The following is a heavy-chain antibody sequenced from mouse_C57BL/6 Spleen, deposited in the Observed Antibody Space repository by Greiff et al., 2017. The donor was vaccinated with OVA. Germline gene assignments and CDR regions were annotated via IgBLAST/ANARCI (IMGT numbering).Heavy chain of an antibody. V-gene: IGHV5-9-1*02. Sequence: EVKVVESGEGLVKPGGSLKLSCAASGFTFSSYAMSWVRQTPEKRLEWVAYISRGVDYIYYADTVKGRFTISSDNARNTMYLQMSRLKSEDTAMYYWTREGSNYYAMDYWGQGTSVTVSS. J-gene: IGHJ4*01. CDR3: TREGSNYYAMDY. D-gene: IGHD2-5*01. CDR1: GFTFSSYA. CDR2: ISRGVDYI.